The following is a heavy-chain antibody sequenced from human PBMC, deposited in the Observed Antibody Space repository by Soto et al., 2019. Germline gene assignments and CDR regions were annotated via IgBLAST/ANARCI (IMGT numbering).Heavy chain of an antibody. J-gene: IGHJ3*02. CDR1: GFTFSNAW. Sequence: PGGSLRLSCAASGFTFSNAWMSWVRQAPGKGLEWVGRIKSKTDGGTTDYAAPVKGRFTISRDDSKNTLYLQMNSLKTEDTAVYYCTTDVLRYFDWLLMDAFDIWGQGTMVTVSS. CDR3: TTDVLRYFDWLLMDAFDI. D-gene: IGHD3-9*01. V-gene: IGHV3-15*01. CDR2: IKSKTDGGTT.